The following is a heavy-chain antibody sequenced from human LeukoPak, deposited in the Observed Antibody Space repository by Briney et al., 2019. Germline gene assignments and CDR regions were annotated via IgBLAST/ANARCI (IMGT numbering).Heavy chain of an antibody. CDR1: GYTFTGYY. V-gene: IGHV1-2*02. Sequence: ASVKVSCKASGYTFTGYYMHWVRQAPGQGLEWMGWINPNSGGTNYAQKFQGRVTMTRDTSISTACMELSRLRSDDTAVYYCARRMMVRGVGYYGMDVWGQGTTVTVSS. CDR3: ARRMMVRGVGYYGMDV. CDR2: INPNSGGT. D-gene: IGHD3-10*01. J-gene: IGHJ6*02.